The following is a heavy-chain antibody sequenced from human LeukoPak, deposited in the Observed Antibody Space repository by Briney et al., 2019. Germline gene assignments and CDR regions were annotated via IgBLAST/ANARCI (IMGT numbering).Heavy chain of an antibody. CDR3: AKDILRWSFDY. D-gene: IGHD4-17*01. J-gene: IGHJ4*02. Sequence: HTGGSLRLSCAASGFTFSSNAMCWVRQAPGKGLEWVSGIGGDSRTHYTDSVEGRFTIFRDGSKNMLYLQMNNLRAEDTAVYYCAKDILRWSFDYWGQGTLVTVSS. CDR2: IGGDSRT. CDR1: GFTFSSNA. V-gene: IGHV3-23*01.